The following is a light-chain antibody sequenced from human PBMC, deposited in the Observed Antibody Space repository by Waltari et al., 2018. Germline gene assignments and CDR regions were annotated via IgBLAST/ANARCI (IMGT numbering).Light chain of an antibody. CDR2: RVS. V-gene: IGKV2D-29*01. J-gene: IGKJ1*01. CDR3: MQTLQTPPT. Sequence: DIVMTQTPPSLPVTPGEPASISCRSSQSLLHTDGRTYLYWYLQKPGQPPRLLIYRVSNRFSGVPDRFSGSGSGTDFKLKISRVEAEDVGVYYCMQTLQTPPTFGQGTKVEIK. CDR1: QSLLHTDGRTY.